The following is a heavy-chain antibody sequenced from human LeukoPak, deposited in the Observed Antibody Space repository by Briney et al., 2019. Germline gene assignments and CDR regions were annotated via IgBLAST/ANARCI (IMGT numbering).Heavy chain of an antibody. CDR3: ARVRVPYYYGSGSIPPRYFDY. V-gene: IGHV4-34*01. Sequence: PSETLSLTCAVYGGSFSGYYWSWIRQPPGKGLEWIGEINHSGSTNYNPSLKSRVTISVGTSKNQFSLKLSSVTAADTAVYYCARVRVPYYYGSGSIPPRYFDYWGQGTLVTVSS. J-gene: IGHJ4*02. D-gene: IGHD3-10*01. CDR1: GGSFSGYY. CDR2: INHSGST.